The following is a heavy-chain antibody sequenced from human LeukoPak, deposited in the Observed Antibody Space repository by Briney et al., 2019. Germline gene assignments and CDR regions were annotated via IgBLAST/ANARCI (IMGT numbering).Heavy chain of an antibody. CDR3: ASDPYNGYYGDDYYYYMDV. D-gene: IGHD4-17*01. CDR2: ITRDSIYT. Sequence: GGSLRLSCAASGFTFSNYNMNWVRQTPGRGLEWVSSITRDSIYTFYADSMKDRFTISRDNAKNSLSLQMNSLRVEDTAVYYCASDPYNGYYGDDYYYYMDVWGKGTTVTISS. V-gene: IGHV3-21*01. CDR1: GFTFSNYN. J-gene: IGHJ6*03.